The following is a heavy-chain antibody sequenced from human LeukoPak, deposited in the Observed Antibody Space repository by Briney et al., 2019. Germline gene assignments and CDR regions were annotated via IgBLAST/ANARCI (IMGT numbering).Heavy chain of an antibody. Sequence: SETLSLTCTVSGGSISSSSYYWGWIRQPPGKGLEWIGSIYYSGSTYYNPSLKSRVTISVDTSKNQFSLKLSSVTAADTAVYYCARGLSIVVVTAFPNDAFDIWGQGTMVTVSS. CDR3: ARGLSIVVVTAFPNDAFDI. CDR2: IYYSGST. CDR1: GGSISSSSYY. D-gene: IGHD2-21*02. V-gene: IGHV4-39*07. J-gene: IGHJ3*02.